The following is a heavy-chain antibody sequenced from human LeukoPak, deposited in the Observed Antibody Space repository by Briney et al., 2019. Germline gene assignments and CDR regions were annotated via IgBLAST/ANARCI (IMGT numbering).Heavy chain of an antibody. CDR1: GYTFTGYY. CDR3: GITEGTQGYYYMDV. J-gene: IGHJ6*03. V-gene: IGHV1-2*02. CDR2: INPNSGGT. Sequence: ASVKVSCKASGYTFTGYYMHWVRQAPGQGLEWMGWINPNSGGTNYAQKFQGRVTMTRDTSISTAYMELSSLRSEDTAVYYCGITEGTQGYYYMDVWGKGTTVTVSS. D-gene: IGHD3-16*01.